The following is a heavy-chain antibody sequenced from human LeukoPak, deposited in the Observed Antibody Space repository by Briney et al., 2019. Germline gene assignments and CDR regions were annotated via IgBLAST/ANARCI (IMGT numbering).Heavy chain of an antibody. CDR3: AAGRYYDISGYDAFDI. CDR1: GFTFATSS. V-gene: IGHV1-58*02. D-gene: IGHD3-22*01. Sequence: SVTVSCKASGFTFATSSMQWVRQPRAQRLERVGWIVVGSGNTNYAQKFQERVTITRVMSTSTAYMELSSLRSDDTAVYYCAAGRYYDISGYDAFDIWGQGTMVTVSS. CDR2: IVVGSGNT. J-gene: IGHJ3*02.